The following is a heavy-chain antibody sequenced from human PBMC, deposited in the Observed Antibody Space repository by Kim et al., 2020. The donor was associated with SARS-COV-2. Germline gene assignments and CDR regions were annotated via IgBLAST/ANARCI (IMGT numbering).Heavy chain of an antibody. Sequence: STYYEDSVKVRFTISRDNSKTTLYLQMNSLRAEETAVYYCARLEVGALDYWGQGTLVTVSS. D-gene: IGHD1-26*01. CDR3: ARLEVGALDY. V-gene: IGHV3-53*01. CDR2: ST. J-gene: IGHJ4*02.